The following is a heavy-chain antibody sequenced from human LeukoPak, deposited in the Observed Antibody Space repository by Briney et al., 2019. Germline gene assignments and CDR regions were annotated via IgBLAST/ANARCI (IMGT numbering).Heavy chain of an antibody. CDR2: IWYDGSNK. CDR1: GFTFSSYG. V-gene: IGHV3-33*08. J-gene: IGHJ4*02. Sequence: GGSLRLSCAASGFTFSSYGMHWVRQAPGKGLEWVAVIWYDGSNKYYADSVKGRFTISRDSSKNTLYLQMNSLRAEDTAVYYCARDWSLRYYYDSSGLDYWGQGTLVTVSS. CDR3: ARDWSLRYYYDSSGLDY. D-gene: IGHD3-22*01.